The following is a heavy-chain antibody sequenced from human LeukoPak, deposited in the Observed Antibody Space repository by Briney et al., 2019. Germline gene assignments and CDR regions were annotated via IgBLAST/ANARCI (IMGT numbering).Heavy chain of an antibody. CDR1: GFTFSSYS. Sequence: PGGSLRLSCAASGFTFSSYSMNWVRQAPGKGLEWVPSISSSSSYIYYADSVKGRFTISRDNAKNSRYMQMNSLRAEDTAVYYCARDIVVVPAAIFYYYYGMDVGGQGPTVTVSS. CDR3: ARDIVVVPAAIFYYYYGMDV. J-gene: IGHJ6*02. CDR2: ISSSSSYI. V-gene: IGHV3-21*01. D-gene: IGHD2-2*01.